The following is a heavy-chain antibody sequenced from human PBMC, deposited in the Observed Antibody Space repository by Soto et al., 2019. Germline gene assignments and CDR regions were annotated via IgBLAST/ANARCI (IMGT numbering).Heavy chain of an antibody. Sequence: PSETLSLTCVVSGGSISSGGYSWSWIRQPPGKGLEWIGYIYHSGSTYYNPSLKSRVTISVDRSKNQFSLKLSSVTAADTAVYYCASSLSYYDSTGAFDIWGQGTMVTVSS. CDR2: IYHSGST. CDR3: ASSLSYYDSTGAFDI. V-gene: IGHV4-30-2*01. J-gene: IGHJ3*02. CDR1: GGSISSGGYS. D-gene: IGHD3-22*01.